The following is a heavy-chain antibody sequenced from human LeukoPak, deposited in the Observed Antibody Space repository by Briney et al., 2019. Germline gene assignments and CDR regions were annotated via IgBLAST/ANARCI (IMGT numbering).Heavy chain of an antibody. CDR3: ATGGSGSLGDS. Sequence: PSQTLSLTCAVSGGSISSGGYSWSWIRLPPGKGLEWIATIYYTGSAYYSPSLKSRVSISVDTSKNQVSLKLSSVTAADTAVYYCATGGSGSLGDSWGQGTLVTVSS. D-gene: IGHD3-10*01. V-gene: IGHV4-30-2*03. J-gene: IGHJ4*02. CDR1: GGSISSGGYS. CDR2: IYYTGSA.